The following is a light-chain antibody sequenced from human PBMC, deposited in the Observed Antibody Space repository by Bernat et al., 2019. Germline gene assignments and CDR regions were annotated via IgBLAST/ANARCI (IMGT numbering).Light chain of an antibody. V-gene: IGKV1-39*01. CDR3: QQSNSFPLT. CDR1: QSINNY. CDR2: AAS. J-gene: IGKJ4*01. Sequence: DIQMTQSPSSLSASVGDRVTITCRASQSINNYLNWYQQKPGKAPNLLIYAASSLQSGVPSRFTGSGSGTDFTLTVSSLQPEDVSTYLCQQSNSFPLTFGGGTKVEIK.